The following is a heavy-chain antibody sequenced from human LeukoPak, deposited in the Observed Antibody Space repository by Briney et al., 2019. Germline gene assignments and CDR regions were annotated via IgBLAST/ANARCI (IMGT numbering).Heavy chain of an antibody. V-gene: IGHV4-61*02. CDR3: SRGRNYDYVWGSYRYTKHFDY. CDR1: GGSISSGSYY. D-gene: IGHD3-16*02. Sequence: SQTPSLTCTVSGGSISSGSYYWSWIRQPAGKGLEWIGRIYISGSTSYNPSLKSRVTISVDTSKNQFSLKLSSVTAADTAVYYCSRGRNYDYVWGSYRYTKHFDYWGQGTLVTVSS. J-gene: IGHJ4*02. CDR2: IYISGST.